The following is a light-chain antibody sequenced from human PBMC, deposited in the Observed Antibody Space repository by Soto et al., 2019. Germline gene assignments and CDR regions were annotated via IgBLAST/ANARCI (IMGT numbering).Light chain of an antibody. Sequence: QSALTQPRSVSGSPGQSVIISCTGTNSDVGAYDYVSWYQQHPGNAPKLIIYDVNKRPSGVPDRFSASKSGNTASLTISGLPAEDEADYYCCSDAGSNTWVFGGGTKLTVL. CDR3: CSDAGSNTWV. CDR2: DVN. V-gene: IGLV2-11*01. J-gene: IGLJ3*02. CDR1: NSDVGAYDY.